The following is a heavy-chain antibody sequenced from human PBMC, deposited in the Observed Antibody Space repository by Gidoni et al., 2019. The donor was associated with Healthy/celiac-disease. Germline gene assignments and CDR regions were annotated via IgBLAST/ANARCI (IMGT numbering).Heavy chain of an antibody. CDR1: GFTCSSYS. D-gene: IGHD3-22*01. V-gene: IGHV3-21*01. CDR3: ARAPYYYDSSGYYYFDY. Sequence: EVQLVESGGGLVKPGGYLRLSCAASGFTCSSYSMNWVRQAPGQGLEWVSSISSSSSYIYYAYSVKGLFTISRDNAKNSLYLQMNSLRAEDTAVYYCARAPYYYDSSGYYYFDYWGQGTLVTVSS. J-gene: IGHJ4*02. CDR2: ISSSSSYI.